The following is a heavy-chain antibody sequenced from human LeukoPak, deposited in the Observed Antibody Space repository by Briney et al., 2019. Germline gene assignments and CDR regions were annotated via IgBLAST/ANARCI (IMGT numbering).Heavy chain of an antibody. CDR1: GGSISSGGYS. J-gene: IGHJ4*02. Sequence: SETRSLTCAVSGGSISSGGYSWSWIRQPPGKGLEWIGYIYYSGSTYYNPSLKSRVTISVDTSKNQFSLKLSSVTAADTAVYYCARAYSSSWNYWGQGTLVTVSS. CDR3: ARAYSSSWNY. CDR2: IYYSGST. V-gene: IGHV4-30-4*07. D-gene: IGHD6-13*01.